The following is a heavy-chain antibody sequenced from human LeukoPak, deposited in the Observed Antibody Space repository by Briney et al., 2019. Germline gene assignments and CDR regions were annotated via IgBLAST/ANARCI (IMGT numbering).Heavy chain of an antibody. Sequence: PSETPSLTCTVSGGSISSGSYYWSWIRQPAGKGLEWIGRIYTSGSTNYNPSLKSRVTISVDTSKNQSSLKLSSVTAAYTAVYYCAGYDILTGYYTYYYMDVWGKGTTVTVSS. D-gene: IGHD3-9*01. CDR2: IYTSGST. V-gene: IGHV4-61*02. J-gene: IGHJ6*03. CDR1: GGSISSGSYY. CDR3: AGYDILTGYYTYYYMDV.